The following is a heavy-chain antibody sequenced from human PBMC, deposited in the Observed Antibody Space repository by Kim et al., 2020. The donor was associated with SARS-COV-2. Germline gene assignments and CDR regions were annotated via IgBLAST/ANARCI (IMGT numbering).Heavy chain of an antibody. CDR3: ARETYSYGIREFDY. Sequence: SETLSLTCTVSGGSISSYYWSWIRQPPGKGLEWIGNIYYSGSTNYNPSLKSRVTISVDTSKNQFSLKLSSVTAADTAVYYCARETYSYGIREFDYWGQGTLVTVSS. J-gene: IGHJ4*02. CDR1: GGSISSYY. D-gene: IGHD5-18*01. V-gene: IGHV4-59*01. CDR2: IYYSGST.